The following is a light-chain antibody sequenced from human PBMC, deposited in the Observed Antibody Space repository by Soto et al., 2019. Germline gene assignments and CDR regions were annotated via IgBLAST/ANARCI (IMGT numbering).Light chain of an antibody. V-gene: IGKV1-39*01. CDR3: QQSYSTPPT. CDR2: AAS. Sequence: DIQMTQSPSSLSASVGDRVTITFRASQSISSYLNWYQQKPGKAPKHLIYAASSLQSGVPSRFSGSGSGTDFTLTISSLQPEDFATYYCQQSYSTPPTFGQGTKVDIK. CDR1: QSISSY. J-gene: IGKJ1*01.